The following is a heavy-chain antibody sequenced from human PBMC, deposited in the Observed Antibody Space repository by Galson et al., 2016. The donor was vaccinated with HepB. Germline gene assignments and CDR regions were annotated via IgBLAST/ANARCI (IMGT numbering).Heavy chain of an antibody. V-gene: IGHV1-3*04. Sequence: SVKVSCKASGYTFTTYAMHWVRQAPVQRLEWMGWINTGNGNTKYSQEFQGRVTITRDTSASSAYMELSSLSSEDTAMYYCAGGSSYQLLSPYYYGRDVWGQGTTVTVSS. CDR3: AGGSSYQLLSPYYYGRDV. J-gene: IGHJ6*02. D-gene: IGHD2-2*01. CDR2: INTGNGNT. CDR1: GYTFTTYA.